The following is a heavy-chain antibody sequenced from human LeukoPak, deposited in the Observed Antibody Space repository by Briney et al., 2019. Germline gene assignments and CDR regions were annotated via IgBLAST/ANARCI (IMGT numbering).Heavy chain of an antibody. V-gene: IGHV3-23*01. CDR1: GFTFSSYA. J-gene: IGHJ4*02. CDR3: AKSGYYYDSSGYYCDY. Sequence: GGSLRLSCAASGFTFSSYAMSWVRPVPGKGLGWVSAISGSVGSTYYADSVKGRFTISRDNSKNTLYLQMNSLRAEDTAVYYCAKSGYYYDSSGYYCDYWGQGTLVTVSS. CDR2: ISGSVGST. D-gene: IGHD3-22*01.